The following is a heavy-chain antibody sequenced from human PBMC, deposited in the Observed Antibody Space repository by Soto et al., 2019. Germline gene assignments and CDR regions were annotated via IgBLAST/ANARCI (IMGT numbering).Heavy chain of an antibody. V-gene: IGHV1-46*03. CDR2: INPSGGST. Sequence: QVQLVQSGAEVKKPGASVKVSCKASGYTFTSYYMHWVRQAPGQGLEWMGIINPSGGSTSYAQKFQGRGTMTRDTSTSTVYMELSSLISDDTAVYYCARDGINCGDYLDYWGQGTLVTVSS. D-gene: IGHD1-20*01. CDR3: ARDGINCGDYLDY. CDR1: GYTFTSYY. J-gene: IGHJ4*02.